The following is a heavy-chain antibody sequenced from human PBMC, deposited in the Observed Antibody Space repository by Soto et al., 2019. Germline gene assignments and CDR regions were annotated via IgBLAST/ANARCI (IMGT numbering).Heavy chain of an antibody. V-gene: IGHV4-31*03. D-gene: IGHD6-13*01. J-gene: IGHJ6*02. CDR2: IYYSGST. Sequence: PSETLSLTCTVSGGSISSGGYYWSWIRQHPGKGLEWIGYIYYSGSTYYNPSLKSRVTISVDTSKNQFSLKLSSVTAADTAVYYCARDGSLASIAAAGPSRGYYYYYGMDVWGQGTTVTVS. CDR1: GGSISSGGYY. CDR3: ARDGSLASIAAAGPSRGYYYYYGMDV.